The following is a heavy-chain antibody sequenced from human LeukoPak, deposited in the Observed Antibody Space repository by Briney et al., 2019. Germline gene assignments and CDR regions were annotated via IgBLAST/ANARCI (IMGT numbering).Heavy chain of an antibody. CDR3: ARVRYYDSSGYYYIGYFDY. D-gene: IGHD3-22*01. Sequence: PGGSLRLSCAASGFTFRTYGIHWVRQAPGKGLEWVSSIRYDGAKRFYADSVKGRFTISRDNSKNTLYLQMNSLRAEDTAVYYCARVRYYDSSGYYYIGYFDYWGQGTLVTVSS. J-gene: IGHJ4*02. CDR1: GFTFRTYG. V-gene: IGHV3-30*02. CDR2: IRYDGAKR.